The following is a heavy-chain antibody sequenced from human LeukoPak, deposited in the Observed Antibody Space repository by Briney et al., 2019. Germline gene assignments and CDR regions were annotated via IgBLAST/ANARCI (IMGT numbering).Heavy chain of an antibody. J-gene: IGHJ3*02. CDR2: INHSGGT. V-gene: IGHV4-34*01. Sequence: TPSETLSLTCAVYGGSFSNYYWSWIRQPPGKGLGWIGEINHSGGTHYNPSLKSRVTISVDTSKKQFSLKLSSVTAADTAVYYCARVRWFPRAFDIWGQGTMVTVSS. CDR1: GGSFSNYY. CDR3: ARVRWFPRAFDI. D-gene: IGHD4-23*01.